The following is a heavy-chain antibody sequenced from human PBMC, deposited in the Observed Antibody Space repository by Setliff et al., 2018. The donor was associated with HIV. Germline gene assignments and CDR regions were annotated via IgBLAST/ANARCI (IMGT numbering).Heavy chain of an antibody. V-gene: IGHV4-59*11. J-gene: IGHJ1*01. Sequence: PSETLSLTCSVSGATISRHFWSWIRQSPGKGLEWIGTIYDSGVTKYNPSLQTRVRVSVDTSKSHLSLSLTSVTPADTAVYYCTRRQWGTSGYYEFFQQWGQGSLGTVS. D-gene: IGHD3-3*01. CDR1: GATISRHF. CDR3: TRRQWGTSGYYEFFQQ. CDR2: IYDSGVT.